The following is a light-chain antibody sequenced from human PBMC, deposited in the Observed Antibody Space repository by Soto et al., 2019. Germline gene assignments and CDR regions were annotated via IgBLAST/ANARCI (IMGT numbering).Light chain of an antibody. CDR2: WAS. Sequence: DIVMTQSPDSLAVSLGERATINCKSSQSVLYSSNNKNYLAWYQQKPGQPPKLLIYWASTRESGVPDRFSGSGSGTDFTLTISSLQDEDVAVYYYQKYYRPWTFGQGTKVEIK. CDR3: QKYYRPWT. J-gene: IGKJ1*01. CDR1: QSVLYSSNNKNY. V-gene: IGKV4-1*01.